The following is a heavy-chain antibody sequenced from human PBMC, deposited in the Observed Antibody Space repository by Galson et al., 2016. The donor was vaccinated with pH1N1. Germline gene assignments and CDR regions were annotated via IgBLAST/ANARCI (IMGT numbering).Heavy chain of an antibody. CDR2: IWFDGSNE. D-gene: IGHD3-3*01. CDR1: GFTFDDYA. J-gene: IGHJ4*02. CDR3: ARGGWEWLSHFDY. Sequence: SLRLSCAASGFTFDDYAMHWVRQAPGKGLEWVAVIWFDGSNEFYADSVKGRFTISRDNSKNTLHLQMNSLRAEDTAVYYCARGGWEWLSHFDYWGQGTLVTVSS. V-gene: IGHV3-33*08.